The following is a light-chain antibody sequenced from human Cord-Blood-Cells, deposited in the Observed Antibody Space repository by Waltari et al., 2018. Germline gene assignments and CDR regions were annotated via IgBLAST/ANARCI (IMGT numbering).Light chain of an antibody. CDR3: QTWGTGIHV. CDR1: SGHSSYA. Sequence: QLVLTQSPSASSSLGASVQLPCPLSSGHSSYAIPSPQQQPEKGPRYLMKLNSDGSHSKRDGIPDRFSGSSSGAERYLTISSLQSEDEADYYCQTWGTGIHVFGGGTKLTVL. J-gene: IGLJ3*02. CDR2: LNSDGSH. V-gene: IGLV4-69*01.